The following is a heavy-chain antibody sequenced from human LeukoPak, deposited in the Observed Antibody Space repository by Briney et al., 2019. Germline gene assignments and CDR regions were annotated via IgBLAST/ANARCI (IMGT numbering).Heavy chain of an antibody. CDR1: GFTFSSYW. CDR3: ARDPWQGSTTLH. CDR2: IKQDGSEK. D-gene: IGHD1-26*01. V-gene: IGHV3-7*01. Sequence: PGGSLRLSCAASGFTFSSYWMSWVHQAPGKGVEWVANIKQDGSEKYYVDSVKGRFTISRDNSKSTLHLQMDTLRTEDTAMYYCARDPWQGSTTLHWGQGIMVTVSS. J-gene: IGHJ4*02.